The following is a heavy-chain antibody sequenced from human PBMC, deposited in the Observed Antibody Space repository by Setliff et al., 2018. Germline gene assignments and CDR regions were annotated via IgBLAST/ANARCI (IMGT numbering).Heavy chain of an antibody. J-gene: IGHJ3*02. CDR1: GDSITKTEF. CDR3: ARQSRDYVFDI. CDR2: IHQSGST. V-gene: IGHV4-4*02. D-gene: IGHD6-19*01. Sequence: NPSETLSLTCVVSGDSITKTEFWSWVRQAPGKGLEWIGEIHQSGSTNFNSPFKSRVTMSVDESKNHFSLRLNSLTAADTAIYYCARQSRDYVFDIWGQGTVVTVSS.